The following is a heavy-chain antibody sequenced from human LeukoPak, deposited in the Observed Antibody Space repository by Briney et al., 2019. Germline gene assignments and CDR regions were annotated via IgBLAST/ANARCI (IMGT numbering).Heavy chain of an antibody. CDR3: ARGAAYGSGSYYYYMDV. V-gene: IGHV1-69*05. J-gene: IGHJ6*03. Sequence: SVKVSCKASGGTISSYAISWVRQAPGQGLEWMGGIIPIFGTANYAQKFQGRVTITKDESTSTAYMELSRLRSEDTAVYYCARGAAYGSGSYYYYMDVWGKGTTVTVSS. CDR2: IIPIFGTA. CDR1: GGTISSYA. D-gene: IGHD3-10*01.